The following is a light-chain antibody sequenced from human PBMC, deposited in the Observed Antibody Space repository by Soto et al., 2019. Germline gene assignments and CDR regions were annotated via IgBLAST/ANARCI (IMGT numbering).Light chain of an antibody. CDR2: GAS. Sequence: EIVLTQSPGTLSLSPGERATLSCRASQSVSSSYSAWYQQKPGQAPRLLIYGASSRATGIPDRFSGSGSGTDFTLTISRLEPEDFALYYCQQYGSSPPYSFGQGAKLEIK. CDR1: QSVSSSY. V-gene: IGKV3-20*01. CDR3: QQYGSSPPYS. J-gene: IGKJ2*03.